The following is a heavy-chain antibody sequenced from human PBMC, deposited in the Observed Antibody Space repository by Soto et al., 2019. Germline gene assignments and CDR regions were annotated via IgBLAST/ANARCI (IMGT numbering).Heavy chain of an antibody. CDR1: GFTLSDHY. V-gene: IGHV3-72*01. CDR2: IRTKARSYTT. D-gene: IGHD3-10*01. CDR3: ARDLGGASGGEYCDY. Sequence: EVQLVESGGGLVQPGGSLRLSCVVSGFTLSDHYMDWVRQAPGKGLEWVGRIRTKARSYTTEYAASVMGRFTISRDDSKNSVFLQMNSLRTDDTAVYYCARDLGGASGGEYCDYWGQGTLVTVSS. J-gene: IGHJ4*02.